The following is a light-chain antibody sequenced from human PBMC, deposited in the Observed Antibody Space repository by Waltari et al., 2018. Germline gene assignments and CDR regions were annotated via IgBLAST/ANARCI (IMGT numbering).Light chain of an antibody. CDR3: MQATQWPLT. J-gene: IGKJ1*01. CDR1: QSLVHSDGKTY. V-gene: IGKV2-30*02. Sequence: DVVMTQSPLSLPVTLGQPATISCRSSQSLVHSDGKTYLNWFQQRPGQSPRRLIYKVCNRDSGVPDRFGGSGSGTDFTLTISRVEAEDVGTYYCMQATQWPLTFGQGTKVEIK. CDR2: KVC.